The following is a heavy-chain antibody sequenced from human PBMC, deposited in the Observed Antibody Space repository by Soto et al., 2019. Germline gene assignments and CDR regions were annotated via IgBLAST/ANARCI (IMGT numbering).Heavy chain of an antibody. CDR3: AKGSHGPSHTGWFDP. Sequence: GGSLRLSCAGSGFTFDDYAMHWVRQAPGKGLEWVSGINWNGGSRGYADSVEGRFTISRDNAKNSLYLQMNSLRPEDTALYYCAKGSHGPSHTGWFDPWGQGTQVTVSS. CDR2: INWNGGSR. CDR1: GFTFDDYA. J-gene: IGHJ5*02. D-gene: IGHD2-8*02. V-gene: IGHV3-9*01.